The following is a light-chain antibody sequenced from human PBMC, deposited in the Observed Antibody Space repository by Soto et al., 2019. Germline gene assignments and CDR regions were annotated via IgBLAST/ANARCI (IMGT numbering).Light chain of an antibody. Sequence: DIQMTQSPSTLSASVGERVKITCRASQSISDWLAWYQQKPGKAPKLLIYDASSLEEGVPSRFSGSGSGTEFTLTINSLQPDDFATYYCHQYNNYPRTFGQGTKVDIK. CDR2: DAS. CDR1: QSISDW. J-gene: IGKJ1*01. V-gene: IGKV1-5*01. CDR3: HQYNNYPRT.